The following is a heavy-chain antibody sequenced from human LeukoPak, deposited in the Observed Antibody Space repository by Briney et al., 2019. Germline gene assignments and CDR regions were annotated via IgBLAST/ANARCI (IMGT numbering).Heavy chain of an antibody. J-gene: IGHJ6*03. Sequence: GGTLRLSCAASGFTFSNFGMTWVRQAPGKGLEWVSTIIGSGGSTYYADSVKGRFAISRDNSKNTLYLQMNSLRAEDTAVYYCAKGQYYGSGSYFIGYYYMDVWGKGTTVTTSS. CDR1: GFTFSNFG. CDR3: AKGQYYGSGSYFIGYYYMDV. V-gene: IGHV3-23*01. CDR2: IIGSGGST. D-gene: IGHD3-10*01.